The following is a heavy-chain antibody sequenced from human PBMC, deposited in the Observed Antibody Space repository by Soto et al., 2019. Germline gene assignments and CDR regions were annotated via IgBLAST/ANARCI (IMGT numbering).Heavy chain of an antibody. CDR3: AKDGYSYDFPYYFDY. D-gene: IGHD5-18*01. CDR1: GFTFSSYA. V-gene: IGHV3-23*01. Sequence: GGSLRLSCAASGFTFSSYAMSWVRQAPGKGLEWVSAISGSGGSTYHADSVKGRFTISRDNSKNTLYLQMNSLRAEDTAVYYYAKDGYSYDFPYYFDYWGQGTLVTVSS. J-gene: IGHJ4*02. CDR2: ISGSGGST.